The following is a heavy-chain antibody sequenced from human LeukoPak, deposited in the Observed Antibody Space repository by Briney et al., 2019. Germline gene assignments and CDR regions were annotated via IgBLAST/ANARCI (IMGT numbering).Heavy chain of an antibody. V-gene: IGHV3-7*01. CDR3: ARGWPYYYDSSGYFYFDY. D-gene: IGHD3-22*01. CDR2: IKQDGSEK. Sequence: GGSLRLSCAASGFIFSSYWMSWVRQAPGKGLEWVANIKQDGSEKYYVDSVKGRFTISRDNAKNSLYLQMNSLRAEDTAVYYCARGWPYYYDSSGYFYFDYWGQRTLVTVSS. J-gene: IGHJ4*02. CDR1: GFIFSSYW.